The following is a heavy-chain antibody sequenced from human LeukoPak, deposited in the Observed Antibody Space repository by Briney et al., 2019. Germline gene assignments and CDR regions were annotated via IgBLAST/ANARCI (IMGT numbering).Heavy chain of an antibody. J-gene: IGHJ4*02. D-gene: IGHD6-6*01. CDR3: ARGPNSNWSGLDF. Sequence: GGSLRLSCIASGFSFSGHWMHWARQLPGKGLVWVSRISPTGSTTSYADSVKGRFTVSRDNAKNTLYLQVDNLRAEDTAVYYCARGPNSNWSGLDFWGQGTLLTVSS. CDR1: GFSFSGHW. CDR2: ISPTGSTT. V-gene: IGHV3-74*01.